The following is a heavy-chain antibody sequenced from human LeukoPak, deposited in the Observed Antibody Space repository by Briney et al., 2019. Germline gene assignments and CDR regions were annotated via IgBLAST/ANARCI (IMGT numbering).Heavy chain of an antibody. Sequence: GGSLRLSCAASGFTFSSYGMHWVRQAPGKGLEWVAVISYDGSNKYYADSVKGRFTISRDNSKNTLYLQMNSLKTEDTAVYYCTTDPTFSPIAVVDYWGQGTLVTVSS. J-gene: IGHJ4*02. D-gene: IGHD6-19*01. CDR1: GFTFSSYG. CDR2: ISYDGSNK. V-gene: IGHV3-30*03. CDR3: TTDPTFSPIAVVDY.